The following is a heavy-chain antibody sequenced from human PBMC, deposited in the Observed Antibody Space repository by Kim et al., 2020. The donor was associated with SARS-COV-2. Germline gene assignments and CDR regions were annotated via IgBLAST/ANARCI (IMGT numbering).Heavy chain of an antibody. V-gene: IGHV4-34*01. CDR3: ARATGYYGSGSYSVGVDY. J-gene: IGHJ4*02. D-gene: IGHD3-10*01. Sequence: KSRVTISVDTSKNQFSLKLSSVTAADTAVYYCARATGYYGSGSYSVGVDYWGQGTLVTVSS.